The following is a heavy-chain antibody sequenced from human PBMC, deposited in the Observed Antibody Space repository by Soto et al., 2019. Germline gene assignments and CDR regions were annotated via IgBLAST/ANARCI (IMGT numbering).Heavy chain of an antibody. Sequence: EVQLLESGGGLVQPGGSLRLSCAASGFSFNKYAMTWVRQAPGKGLEWVAAISGSGGRTHYADSVKGRFTISRDNSKNIRHLQMNSLRVEDTAVFYCARTMTIFGAGLDWGQGTLVSVSS. CDR3: ARTMTIFGAGLD. V-gene: IGHV3-23*01. CDR1: GFSFNKYA. D-gene: IGHD3-3*01. J-gene: IGHJ4*02. CDR2: ISGSGGRT.